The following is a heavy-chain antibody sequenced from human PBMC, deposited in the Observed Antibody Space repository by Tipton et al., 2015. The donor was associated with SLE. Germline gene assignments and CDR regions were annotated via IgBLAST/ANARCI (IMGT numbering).Heavy chain of an antibody. J-gene: IGHJ6*02. D-gene: IGHD1-26*01. CDR3: ARAGYSGSYYGYYYYGMDV. CDR2: IYYTGST. Sequence: TLSLTCTVSGDSVSTNYWNWIRQPAGKGLEWIGYIYYTGSTYYNPSLKSRVTISVDTSKNQFSLKLSSVTAADTAVYYCARAGYSGSYYGYYYYGMDVWGQGTTVTVSS. CDR1: GDSVSTNY. V-gene: IGHV4-59*02.